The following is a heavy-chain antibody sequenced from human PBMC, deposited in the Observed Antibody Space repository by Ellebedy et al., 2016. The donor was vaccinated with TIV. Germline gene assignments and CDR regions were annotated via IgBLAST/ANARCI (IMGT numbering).Heavy chain of an antibody. CDR1: GYTFTGYY. Sequence: ASVKVSXXASGYTFTGYYMHWVRQAPGQGLEWMGWINPNSGGTNYAQKFQGRVTMTRDTSISTAYMELSRLRSDDTAVYYCARTEYCSSTSCYGGSDYWGQGTLVTVSS. CDR2: INPNSGGT. V-gene: IGHV1-2*02. J-gene: IGHJ4*02. CDR3: ARTEYCSSTSCYGGSDY. D-gene: IGHD2-2*01.